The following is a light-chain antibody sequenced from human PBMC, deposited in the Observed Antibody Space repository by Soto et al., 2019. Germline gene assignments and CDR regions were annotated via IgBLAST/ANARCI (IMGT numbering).Light chain of an antibody. CDR3: QHYNSAPWT. CDR2: DAS. CDR1: QTIRRW. V-gene: IGKV1-5*01. Sequence: DIEMTQSPSTLSASVGDRVTITCRASQTIRRWLAWYQQRPGQAPKVLIYDASTLESGVPARFSGSGSATDFTLTISSLQPEDSATYYCQHYNSAPWTFGQGTKVEIK. J-gene: IGKJ1*01.